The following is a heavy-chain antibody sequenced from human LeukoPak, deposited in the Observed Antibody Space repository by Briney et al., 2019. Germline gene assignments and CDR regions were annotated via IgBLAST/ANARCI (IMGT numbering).Heavy chain of an antibody. D-gene: IGHD2-15*01. CDR3: ARLLSHFDY. Sequence: SKTLSLTCTVSGASISSSSYYWGWIRQPPGKGLEWIGNIYYSGSTYYDPSLKSPVTISVDTSKNQFSLKLRSVTAADTAVYYCARLLSHFDYWGQGILVTVSS. V-gene: IGHV4-39*01. CDR1: GASISSSSYY. CDR2: IYYSGST. J-gene: IGHJ4*02.